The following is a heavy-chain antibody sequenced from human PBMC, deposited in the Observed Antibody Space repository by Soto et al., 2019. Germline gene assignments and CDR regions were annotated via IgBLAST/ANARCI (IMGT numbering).Heavy chain of an antibody. CDR2: ISYDGRNK. CDR1: GFTFSSYA. V-gene: IGHV3-30-3*01. D-gene: IGHD6-19*01. J-gene: IGHJ4*02. Sequence: QGQLVESGGGVVQPGRSLRLSCAASGFTFSSYAMHWVRQAPGKGLEWVAVISYDGRNKYYADSVKGRFTISRDNSKKTMYLQMNSLRAEDTAVYYGARGAEVAVAFTQVTDYWGQGTLVTVSS. CDR3: ARGAEVAVAFTQVTDY.